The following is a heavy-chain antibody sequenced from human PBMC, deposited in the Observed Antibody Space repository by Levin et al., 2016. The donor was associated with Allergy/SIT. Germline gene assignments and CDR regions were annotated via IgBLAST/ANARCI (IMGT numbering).Heavy chain of an antibody. CDR1: GGTFSSYA. CDR2: IIPIFGTA. CDR3: ATPNRQTGYSYGVALPYYYYYGMDV. Sequence: SVKVSCKASGGTFSSYAISWVRQAPGQGLEWMGGIIPIFGTANYAQKFQGRVTMTEDTSTDTAYMELSSLRSEDTAVYYCATPNRQTGYSYGVALPYYYYYGMDVWGQGTTVTVSS. D-gene: IGHD5-18*01. J-gene: IGHJ6*02. V-gene: IGHV1-69*06.